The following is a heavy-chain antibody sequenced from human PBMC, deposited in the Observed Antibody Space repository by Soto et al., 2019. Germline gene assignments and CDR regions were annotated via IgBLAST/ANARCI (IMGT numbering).Heavy chain of an antibody. Sequence: SETLSLTCAVYGGSFSDYYWSWIRQPPGKGLEWIGEINHSGSTNYNPSLKSRVTISVDTSKNQFSLKLSSVTAADTAVYYCARQPAANNWFDPWGQGTLVTVSS. V-gene: IGHV4-34*01. J-gene: IGHJ5*02. CDR3: ARQPAANNWFDP. CDR2: INHSGST. D-gene: IGHD2-2*01. CDR1: GGSFSDYY.